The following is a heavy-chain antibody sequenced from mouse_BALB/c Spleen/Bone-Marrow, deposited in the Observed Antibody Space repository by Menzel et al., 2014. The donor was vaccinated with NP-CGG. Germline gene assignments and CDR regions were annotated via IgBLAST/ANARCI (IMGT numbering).Heavy chain of an antibody. J-gene: IGHJ4*01. CDR2: ISSGSSTI. V-gene: IGHV5-17*02. Sequence: DVQLVESGGGLVQPGVSLKLSCAASGFTFSSFGMHWVRQAPEKGLEWVAYISSGSSTIYYADTVKGRFTISGDNPKNTLLLQMTSLRSEDTALYYCARWRYGYPMNYWGQGTSVAVSS. CDR3: ARWRYGYPMNY. D-gene: IGHD2-14*01. CDR1: GFTFSSFG.